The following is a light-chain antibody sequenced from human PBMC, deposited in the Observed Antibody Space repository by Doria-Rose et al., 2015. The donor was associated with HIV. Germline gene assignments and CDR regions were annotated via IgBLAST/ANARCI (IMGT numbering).Light chain of an antibody. V-gene: IGKV3-15*01. CDR1: QGIGSD. J-gene: IGKJ2*01. CDR3: QQYSQWPPYT. CDR2: RAS. Sequence: TQSPATLSVSPGERATLSCSASQGIGSDLAWYQQKPGRAPRLLIYRASIRATGIPPRFTGGGSGTEFTLTISSLQSEDFAVYFCQQYSQWPPYTFGQGTKLEVK.